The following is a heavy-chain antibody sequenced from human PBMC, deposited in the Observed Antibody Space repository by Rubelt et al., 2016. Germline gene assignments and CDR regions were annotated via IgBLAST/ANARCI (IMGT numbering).Heavy chain of an antibody. V-gene: IGHV1-18*01. CDR1: GYTFTSHG. CDR3: ARDPLPVRGVIMTPTH. J-gene: IGHJ4*02. D-gene: IGHD3-10*01. CDR2: ISAYNGNT. Sequence: QVQLVQSGAEVKKPGASVKVSCKASGYTFTSHGISWVRQAPGQGLEWMGWISAYNGNTNYAQKPQGRVTMTTDTSTSTAYMELRSLRSDDTAVYYCARDPLPVRGVIMTPTHWGQGTLVTVSS.